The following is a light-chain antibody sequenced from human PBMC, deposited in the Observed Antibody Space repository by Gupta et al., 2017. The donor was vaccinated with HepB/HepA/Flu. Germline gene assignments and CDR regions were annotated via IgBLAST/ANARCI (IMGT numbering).Light chain of an antibody. V-gene: IGLV3-19*01. Sequence: SSELTQDHAVSVALGQTVRITCQGDSLSTYYATWYRQKPGQAPVVVLYGNNNRPSEIPDRFSGSSSGNTASLTITGAQAEDDADYYCNSRDTSGKSVLFGGGTRVTVL. J-gene: IGLJ3*02. CDR3: NSRDTSGKSVL. CDR1: SLSTYY. CDR2: GNN.